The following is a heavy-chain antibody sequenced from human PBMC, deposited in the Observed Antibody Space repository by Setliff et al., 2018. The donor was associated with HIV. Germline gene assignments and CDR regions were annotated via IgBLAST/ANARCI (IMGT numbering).Heavy chain of an antibody. Sequence: GGSLRLSCAASGFTFSYHAMTWVRQAPGKGLEWVATIKQDGSESYYVDSVKGRFIASTDNARNSLFLEMNSLRAEDTAVYYCARAYNVYDYRFDSSGHDYWGQGTLVTVSS. CDR2: IKQDGSES. J-gene: IGHJ4*02. V-gene: IGHV3-7*03. CDR1: GFTFSYHA. D-gene: IGHD3-22*01. CDR3: ARAYNVYDYRFDSSGHDY.